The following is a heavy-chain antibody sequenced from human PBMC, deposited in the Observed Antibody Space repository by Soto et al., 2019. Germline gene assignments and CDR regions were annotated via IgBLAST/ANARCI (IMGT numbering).Heavy chain of an antibody. Sequence: GEPLQISCQGSGYSFASYWIGWVRQMPGKDLEWMGIIYPGDSDTRYSPSFQGQVTISADKSLGTAYLQWTSLKASDTALYYCARTRSFTLGFYYDGMDVWGQGTTVTVSS. D-gene: IGHD6-6*01. V-gene: IGHV5-51*01. CDR2: IYPGDSDT. CDR1: GYSFASYW. CDR3: ARTRSFTLGFYYDGMDV. J-gene: IGHJ6*02.